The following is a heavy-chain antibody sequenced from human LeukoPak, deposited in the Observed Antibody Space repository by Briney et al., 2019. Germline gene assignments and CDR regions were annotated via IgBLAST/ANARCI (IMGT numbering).Heavy chain of an antibody. V-gene: IGHV3-43*01. Sequence: GPSLRPAWEPAALNVVNDSIGSARRGPGKGLGWVSRISWDGDSTYYADSVKGRFTISRDNSKNSLYLQMDSLRTGDTAFYFCAKERGGNSASFDYWGQGTLVTVSS. CDR2: ISWDGDST. CDR1: ALNVVNDS. J-gene: IGHJ4*02. CDR3: AKERGGNSASFDY. D-gene: IGHD4-23*01.